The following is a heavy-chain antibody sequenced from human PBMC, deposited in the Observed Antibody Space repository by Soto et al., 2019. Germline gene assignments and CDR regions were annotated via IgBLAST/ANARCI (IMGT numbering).Heavy chain of an antibody. CDR1: VFTFSTYE. J-gene: IGHJ6*02. CDR3: ARERVEIVATISDYYGMDV. V-gene: IGHV3-48*03. Sequence: GGSLRLSCAASVFTFSTYEMNWVRQSPGKGLEWVSYISGSGDMIFYADSVKGRFTLSRDNAKNSLSLQMNSLRVEDTAVYYCARERVEIVATISDYYGMDVWGQGTTLTVSS. D-gene: IGHD5-12*01. CDR2: ISGSGDMI.